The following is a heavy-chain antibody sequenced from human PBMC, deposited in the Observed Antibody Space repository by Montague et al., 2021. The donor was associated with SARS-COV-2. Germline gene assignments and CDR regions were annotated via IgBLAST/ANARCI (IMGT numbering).Heavy chain of an antibody. CDR1: GFSLSTSGMC. V-gene: IGHV2-70*11. J-gene: IGHJ6*02. CDR3: ARGPSDTYYYNGMDV. Sequence: AKPTQTLTLTCTFSGFSLSTSGMCMTWIRQPPGKALEWLARIDWYGDKYYNTSLKSRLTISKDTSKNLVVLTMTNMGPVDTATYYCARGPSDTYYYNGMDVWGRGTTVTVSS. CDR2: IDWYGDK.